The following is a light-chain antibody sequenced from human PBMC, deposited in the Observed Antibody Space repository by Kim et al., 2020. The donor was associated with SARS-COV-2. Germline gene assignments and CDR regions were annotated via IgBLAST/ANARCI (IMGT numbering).Light chain of an antibody. CDR3: SAYASSRTGV. V-gene: IGLV2-14*03. Sequence: QSALTQPASVSGSLGQSITISCTGTNSDVGAYNYVSWYQQHPGKAPKLMIFDVSNRPSGVSNRFSGSKSGYTASLTISGLQAEDEADYYCSAYASSRTGVFGGGTKVTVL. CDR1: NSDVGAYNY. J-gene: IGLJ3*02. CDR2: DVS.